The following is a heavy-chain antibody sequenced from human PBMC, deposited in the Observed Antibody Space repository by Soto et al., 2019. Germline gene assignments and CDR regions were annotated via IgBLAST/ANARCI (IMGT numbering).Heavy chain of an antibody. D-gene: IGHD2-15*01. J-gene: IGHJ6*02. CDR1: GTSFSGYY. V-gene: IGHV4-34*01. CDR2: ITHIGTT. CDR3: ARVACSGGSCYLTSRYNYYVMDV. Sequence: SETLSLTFAVHGTSFSGYYWSWVRQSPGKGLEWIGEITHIGTTNYSPSPKSRVTLSVDTSKNHFFLSLRSVTAADTGVYYFARVACSGGSCYLTSRYNYYVMDVWGQGTTVTVSS.